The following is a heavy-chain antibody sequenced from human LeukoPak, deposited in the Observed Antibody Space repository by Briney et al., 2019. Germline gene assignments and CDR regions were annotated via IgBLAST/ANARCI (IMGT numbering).Heavy chain of an antibody. Sequence: GASVKVSCKASGYTFTGYYMHWVRQAPGQGLEWMGWINPNSGGTNYAQKFQGRVTMTRDTSISTAYMELSRLRSDDTAVYYCARDHRIAAAGYIHSPYYYYMDVWGKGTTVTVSS. V-gene: IGHV1-2*02. CDR1: GYTFTGYY. J-gene: IGHJ6*03. CDR2: INPNSGGT. D-gene: IGHD6-13*01. CDR3: ARDHRIAAAGYIHSPYYYYMDV.